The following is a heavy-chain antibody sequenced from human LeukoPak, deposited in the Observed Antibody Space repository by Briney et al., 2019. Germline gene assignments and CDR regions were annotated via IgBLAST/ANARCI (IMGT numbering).Heavy chain of an antibody. J-gene: IGHJ5*02. D-gene: IGHD5-12*01. Sequence: ASVKVSCKASGYTFTGYYMHWVRQAPGQGLEWMGWINPNSGGTNYAQKFQGRVTMTRDTSISTAYMELSRLRSDDTAVYYCARDPRGYSGYDLRNWFDPGGQGTLVTVSS. CDR2: INPNSGGT. CDR1: GYTFTGYY. CDR3: ARDPRGYSGYDLRNWFDP. V-gene: IGHV1-2*02.